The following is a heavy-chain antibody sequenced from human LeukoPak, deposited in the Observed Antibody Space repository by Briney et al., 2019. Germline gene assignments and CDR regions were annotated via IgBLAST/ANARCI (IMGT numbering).Heavy chain of an antibody. CDR3: AKDDTTVTTFDY. Sequence: PGGSLRLSCAASGFTFSTYGVHWVRQAPGKGLEWVAFIQSDGSNKYYADSVKGRFTISRDNSKNTMYLQMNSLRAEDTAVYHCAKDDTTVTTFDYWGQGTLVTVSS. CDR2: IQSDGSNK. D-gene: IGHD4-17*01. V-gene: IGHV3-30*02. CDR1: GFTFSTYG. J-gene: IGHJ4*02.